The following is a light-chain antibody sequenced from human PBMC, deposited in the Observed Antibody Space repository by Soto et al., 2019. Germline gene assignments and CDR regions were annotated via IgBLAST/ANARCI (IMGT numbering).Light chain of an antibody. J-gene: IGLJ2*01. CDR3: HVWDTTRVV. CDR2: VDS. CDR1: NIGSKT. V-gene: IGLV3-21*02. Sequence: SYVVTQPPSVSLTPGQTARIACGGSNIGSKTVHWYQQKPGQAPVLVVFVDSDRPSGIPGRFSGSNSGNTATLTISRVEAGDEADYYCHVWDTTRVVFGGGTKLTVL.